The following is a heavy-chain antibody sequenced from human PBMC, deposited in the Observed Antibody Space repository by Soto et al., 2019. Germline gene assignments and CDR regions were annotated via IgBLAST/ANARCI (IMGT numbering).Heavy chain of an antibody. J-gene: IGHJ4*02. CDR2: IDDSGHDT. V-gene: IGHV3-23*01. Sequence: WGSLRIACASSVFSFSNYAMSWVRQAPGKGLEWVSLIDDSGHDTQYAASVKGRYTISRDNSKDTLYLHMNSLRVEDTAIYYCTRSPFSAAAARFEYWGQGTLVTVSS. D-gene: IGHD6-13*01. CDR3: TRSPFSAAAARFEY. CDR1: VFSFSNYA.